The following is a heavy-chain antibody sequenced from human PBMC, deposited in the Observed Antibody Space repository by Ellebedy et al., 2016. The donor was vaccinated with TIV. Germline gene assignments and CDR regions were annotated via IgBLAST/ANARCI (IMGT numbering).Heavy chain of an antibody. CDR2: IYPGNSDT. J-gene: IGHJ4*02. D-gene: IGHD3-10*01. CDR3: ARRRDGAMIDY. V-gene: IGHV5-51*01. Sequence: GGSLRLSXKGSGYTFTTYWIAWVRQMPGKGLEWMGIIYPGNSDTRYSPSFQGQVTISADKSISTAYLQWSSLKASDTAMYYCARRRDGAMIDYWGQGTLVTVSS. CDR1: GYTFTTYW.